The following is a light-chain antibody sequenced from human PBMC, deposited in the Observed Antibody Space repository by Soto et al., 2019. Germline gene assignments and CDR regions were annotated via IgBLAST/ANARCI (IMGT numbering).Light chain of an antibody. Sequence: DIQMTLSPSTLSGSVGGRVTITCRASQTLSSWLAWYQQNPGKAPKLLIYKASTLKSGVPSRFSGSGSGTEFTLTISSLQPDDFATYCCQQYTTFWTFGQGTKLDIK. CDR2: KAS. V-gene: IGKV1-5*03. CDR3: QQYTTFWT. CDR1: QTLSSW. J-gene: IGKJ1*01.